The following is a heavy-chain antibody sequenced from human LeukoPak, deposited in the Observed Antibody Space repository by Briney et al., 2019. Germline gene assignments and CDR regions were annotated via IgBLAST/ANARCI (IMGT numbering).Heavy chain of an antibody. J-gene: IGHJ6*03. CDR1: GYTFTSYD. V-gene: IGHV1-18*01. D-gene: IGHD3-3*01. CDR2: ISAYNGNT. CDR3: ARAGASGYDFWSGFFYYYYYMDV. Sequence: ASVKVSCKASGYTFTSYDISWVRQAPGQGLEWMGWISAYNGNTNYAQKLQGRVTMTTDTPTSTAYMELRSLRSDDTAVYYCARAGASGYDFWSGFFYYYYYMDVWGKGTTVTVSS.